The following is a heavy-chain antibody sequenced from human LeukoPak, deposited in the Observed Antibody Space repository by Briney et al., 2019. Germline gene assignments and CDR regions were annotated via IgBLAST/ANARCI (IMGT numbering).Heavy chain of an antibody. J-gene: IGHJ4*02. V-gene: IGHV4-39*07. Sequence: SESLSLTCTVSGGSISSSSYYWGWIRQPPGKGLEWVGSIYYSGSTYYNPSLKSRVTISVDTSKNQFSLKLSSVTAADTAVYYCARDSSSHFDYWGQGTLVTVSS. CDR2: IYYSGST. CDR3: ARDSSSHFDY. CDR1: GGSISSSSYY. D-gene: IGHD6-6*01.